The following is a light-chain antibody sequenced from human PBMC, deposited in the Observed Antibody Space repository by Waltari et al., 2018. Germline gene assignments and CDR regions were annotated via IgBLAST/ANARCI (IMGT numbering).Light chain of an antibody. CDR2: DVS. J-gene: IGLJ3*02. CDR1: SSDVGGYNY. V-gene: IGLV2-14*03. CDR3: RSFTSSNSWV. Sequence: QSALTQPASVSGSPGQSITISCTGTSSDVGGYNYVSWYQQHPGKAPKLMIYDVSNRPSGVSNLFSGSKSGNTASLTISGLQTEDEADYYCRSFTSSNSWVFGGGTKLTVL.